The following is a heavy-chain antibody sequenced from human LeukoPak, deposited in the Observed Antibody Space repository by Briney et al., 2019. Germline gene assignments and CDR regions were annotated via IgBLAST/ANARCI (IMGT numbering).Heavy chain of an antibody. D-gene: IGHD6-13*01. CDR1: GFTFDDYA. Sequence: GRSLRLSCAASGFTFDDYAMHWVRQAPGKGLEWVSGLNWNSGGIVYADSVKGRFTISRDNAKGSLYLQMNSLRAEDTAVYYCAKVGAAAPGPLFDYWGQGTLVTVSS. J-gene: IGHJ4*02. CDR2: LNWNSGGI. V-gene: IGHV3-9*01. CDR3: AKVGAAAPGPLFDY.